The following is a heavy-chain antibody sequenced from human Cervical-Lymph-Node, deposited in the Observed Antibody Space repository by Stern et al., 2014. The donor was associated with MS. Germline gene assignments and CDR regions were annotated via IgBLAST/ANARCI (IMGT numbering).Heavy chain of an antibody. V-gene: IGHV3-30*18. Sequence: QVQLVQSGGGVVQPGRSLRLSCAASGFSFSSYGMYWVRQAPGKGLEWVAVISFDGSKKYYADSVKGRFTISRDISKNTLYLQMNSLRTEDTAVYYCAKQHGEYSDWFDPWGQGTLVTVSS. CDR1: GFSFSSYG. CDR3: AKQHGEYSDWFDP. D-gene: IGHD4-17*01. CDR2: ISFDGSKK. J-gene: IGHJ5*02.